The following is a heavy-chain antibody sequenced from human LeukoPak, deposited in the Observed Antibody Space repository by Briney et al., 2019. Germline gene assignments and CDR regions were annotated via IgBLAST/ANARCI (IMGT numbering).Heavy chain of an antibody. D-gene: IGHD2-2*01. CDR2: IYYSGST. CDR1: GGSISSGGYY. Sequence: SETLSLTCTVSGGSISSGGYYWSWIRQHPGKGLEWIGYIYYSGSTYYNPSLKSRVTISVDTSKNQFSLKLSSVTAADTAVYYCARDRSQYQLGFDPWGQGTPVTVSS. J-gene: IGHJ5*02. V-gene: IGHV4-31*03. CDR3: ARDRSQYQLGFDP.